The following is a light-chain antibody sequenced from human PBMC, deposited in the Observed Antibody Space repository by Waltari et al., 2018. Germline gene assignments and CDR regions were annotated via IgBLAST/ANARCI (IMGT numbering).Light chain of an antibody. CDR1: QSISSY. J-gene: IGKJ1*01. V-gene: IGKV1-39*01. CDR2: AAS. CDR3: QQSYSTPWT. Sequence: DIQMTQSPSSRSASVGDRVNITCRASQSISSYLNWYQQKPGKAPKLLIYAASSLQSGVPSRFSGSGSGTDFTLTISSLQPEDFATYYCQQSYSTPWTFGQGTKVEIK.